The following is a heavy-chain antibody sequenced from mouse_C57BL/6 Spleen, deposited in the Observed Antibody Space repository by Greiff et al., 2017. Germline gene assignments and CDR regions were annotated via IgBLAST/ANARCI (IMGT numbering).Heavy chain of an antibody. CDR3: ARMGLLNYAMDY. CDR1: GYTFTSYW. V-gene: IGHV1-64*01. J-gene: IGHJ4*01. D-gene: IGHD2-1*01. CDR2: IHPNSGST. Sequence: QVQLQQPGAELVKPGASVKLSCKASGYTFTSYWMHWVKQRPGQGLEWIGMIHPNSGSTNYNEKFKSKATLTVDKSSSTAYMQLSSLTSEDSAVYYCARMGLLNYAMDYWGQGTSGTVSS.